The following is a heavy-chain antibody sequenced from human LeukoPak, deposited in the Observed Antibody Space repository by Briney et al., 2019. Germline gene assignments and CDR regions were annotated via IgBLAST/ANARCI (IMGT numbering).Heavy chain of an antibody. V-gene: IGHV1-18*01. Sequence: GASVKVSCKAPGYTFTSYDISWVRQAPGQGLEWMGWISAYNGNTNYAQKLQGRVTMTTDTSTSTAHMELRSLTSDDTAVYYCARDHLSATHYFGFWGQGTLVTVSS. J-gene: IGHJ4*02. CDR1: GYTFTSYD. CDR3: ARDHLSATHYFGF. D-gene: IGHD2-15*01. CDR2: ISAYNGNT.